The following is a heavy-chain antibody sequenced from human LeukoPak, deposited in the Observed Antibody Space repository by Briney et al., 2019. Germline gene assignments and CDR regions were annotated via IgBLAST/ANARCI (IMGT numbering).Heavy chain of an antibody. CDR2: LTDSGGTT. V-gene: IGHV3-23*01. D-gene: IGHD5-24*01. CDR1: GFTFSSSA. Sequence: GGSLRLSCAASGFTFSSSAMSWLRQAPGRRPEWVSSLTDSGGTTYYVDSVKGRFAISRDNSKNTLYLHMNSLRADDTAVYYCAKKRDAFDIWGQGTVVTVSS. CDR3: AKKRDAFDI. J-gene: IGHJ3*02.